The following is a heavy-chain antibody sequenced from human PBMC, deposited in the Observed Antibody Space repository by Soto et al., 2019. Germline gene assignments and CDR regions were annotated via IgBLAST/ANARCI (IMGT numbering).Heavy chain of an antibody. CDR2: IYYSVNT. CDR1: GDSISSGGYY. Sequence: QVQLQESGPGLVKPSQTLSLTGTVSGDSISSGGYYWNWIRQHPGKGLEWIGYIYYSVNTYYNPTLKSRVTISIDTSKNQFSLKLSSVTAADTGVYYCARDLQRYCSSTSCSYYGMDVWGQGTTVTVSS. CDR3: ARDLQRYCSSTSCSYYGMDV. D-gene: IGHD2-2*01. J-gene: IGHJ6*02. V-gene: IGHV4-31*03.